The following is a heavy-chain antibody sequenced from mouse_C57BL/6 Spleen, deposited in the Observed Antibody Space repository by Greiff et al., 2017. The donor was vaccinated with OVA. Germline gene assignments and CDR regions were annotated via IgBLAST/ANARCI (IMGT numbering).Heavy chain of an antibody. CDR1: GYTFTDYE. CDR3: TRWLTIVTNYYAMDY. Sequence: VQLQQSGAELLRPGASVTLSCKASGYTFTDYEMHWVKQTPVHGLEWIGAIDPETGGTAYNQKFKGKAILTAVKSSSTAYMELLSLTSEDSAVYYCTRWLTIVTNYYAMDYWGQGTSVTVSS. J-gene: IGHJ4*01. V-gene: IGHV1-15*01. CDR2: IDPETGGT. D-gene: IGHD2-5*01.